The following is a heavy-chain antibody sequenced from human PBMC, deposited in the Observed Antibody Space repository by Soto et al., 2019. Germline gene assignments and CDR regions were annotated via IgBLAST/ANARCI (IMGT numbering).Heavy chain of an antibody. Sequence: ASVKVSCKASGYTFTSYAMHWVRQAPGQRLEWMGWINAGNGNTKYSQKFQGRVTITRDTSASTAYMELSSLRSEDTAVYCCARGPSSSSSYYFDYWGQGTLVTVSS. CDR1: GYTFTSYA. CDR2: INAGNGNT. V-gene: IGHV1-3*01. CDR3: ARGPSSSSSYYFDY. D-gene: IGHD6-6*01. J-gene: IGHJ4*02.